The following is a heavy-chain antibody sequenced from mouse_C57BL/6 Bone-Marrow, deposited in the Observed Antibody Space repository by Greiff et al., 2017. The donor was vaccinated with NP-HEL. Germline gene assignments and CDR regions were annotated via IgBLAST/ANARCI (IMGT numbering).Heavy chain of an antibody. Sequence: LVESGAELARPGASVKLSCKASGYTFTSYGISWVKQRTGQGLEWIGEIYPRSGNTYYNEKFKGKATLTADKSSSTAYMELRSLTSEDSAVYFCARWIYYDYHYAMDYGGQGTSVTVSS. CDR1: GYTFTSYG. J-gene: IGHJ4*01. CDR2: IYPRSGNT. D-gene: IGHD2-4*01. V-gene: IGHV1-81*01. CDR3: ARWIYYDYHYAMDY.